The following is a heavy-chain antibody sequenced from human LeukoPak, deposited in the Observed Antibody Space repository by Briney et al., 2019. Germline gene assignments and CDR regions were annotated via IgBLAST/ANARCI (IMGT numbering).Heavy chain of an antibody. D-gene: IGHD3-22*01. J-gene: IGHJ4*02. V-gene: IGHV3-66*01. CDR1: GFTVSSDY. Sequence: PGGSLRLSCEASGFTVSSDYMSWVRQAPGKGLEWVSVIYSGGTTYYADSVKGRFTISRDNSKNTLYLQMNSLRAEDTAVYYCARGLYDSSGYLPYYFDYWGQGTLVTVSS. CDR3: ARGLYDSSGYLPYYFDY. CDR2: IYSGGTT.